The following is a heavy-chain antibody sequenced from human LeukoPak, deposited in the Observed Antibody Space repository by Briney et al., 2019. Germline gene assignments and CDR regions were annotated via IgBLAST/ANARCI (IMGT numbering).Heavy chain of an antibody. CDR1: GGSISSGGYY. V-gene: IGHV4-30-2*01. Sequence: TPSQTLSLTCTVSGGSISSGGYYWSWIRQPPGKGLEWIGYIYHSGSTYYNPSLKSRVTISVDTSKNQFFLKLSSVTAADTAVYYCARRHDYGDYELNAFDIWGQGTMVTVSS. CDR3: ARRHDYGDYELNAFDI. J-gene: IGHJ3*02. D-gene: IGHD4-17*01. CDR2: IYHSGST.